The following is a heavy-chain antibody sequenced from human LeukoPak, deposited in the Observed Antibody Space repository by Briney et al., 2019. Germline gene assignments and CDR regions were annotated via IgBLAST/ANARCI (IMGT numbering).Heavy chain of an antibody. CDR1: GFTFSDYN. CDR2: ISSSGSTI. Sequence: KTGGSLRLSCAASGFTFSDYNMRRIRQAPGKGLEWVSYISSSGSTIYYADSVKGRFTISRDNAKNSLYLQMNSLRAEDTALYYCARVKYSGSYPHDYWGQGTLVTVSS. V-gene: IGHV3-11*04. J-gene: IGHJ4*02. D-gene: IGHD1-26*01. CDR3: ARVKYSGSYPHDY.